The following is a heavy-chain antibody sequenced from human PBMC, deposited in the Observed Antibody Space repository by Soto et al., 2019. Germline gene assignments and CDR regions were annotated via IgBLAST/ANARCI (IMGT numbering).Heavy chain of an antibody. D-gene: IGHD4-17*01. J-gene: IGHJ6*03. CDR3: AKGGLYYYYYYMDV. Sequence: PGGSLRLSCAASGFTFSSYAMSWVRQAPGKGLEWVSAISGSGGSTYYADSVKGRFTISRDNSKNTLYLQMNSLRAEDTAVYYCAKGGLYYYYYYMDVWGKGTTVTVSS. V-gene: IGHV3-23*01. CDR1: GFTFSSYA. CDR2: ISGSGGST.